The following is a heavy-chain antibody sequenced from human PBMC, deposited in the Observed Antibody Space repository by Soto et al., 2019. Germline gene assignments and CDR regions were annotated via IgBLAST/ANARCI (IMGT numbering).Heavy chain of an antibody. V-gene: IGHV3-66*01. D-gene: IGHD3-22*01. CDR2: IYSGGST. CDR3: ARVPSNYYDSSGLQYFDY. Sequence: GGSLRLSCAASGFTVSSNYMSWVRQAPGKGLEWVSVIYSGGSTYYADSVKGRFTISRDNSKNTLYLQMNSLRAEDTAVYYCARVPSNYYDSSGLQYFDYWGQGTLVTV. CDR1: GFTVSSNY. J-gene: IGHJ4*02.